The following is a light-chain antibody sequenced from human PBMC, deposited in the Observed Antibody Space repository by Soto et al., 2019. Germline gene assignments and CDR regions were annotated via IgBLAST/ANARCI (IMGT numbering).Light chain of an antibody. CDR1: QSISSY. CDR3: QQRDSTPRT. CDR2: AAS. J-gene: IGKJ1*01. Sequence: DIQMTQSPSSLSASVGDRVTITCPASQSISSYLNWYKQKPGKAPKLLIYAASSLESGVPSRFSGRGSGTHFTLNISSLQTEDFETYYWQQRDSTPRTFGQRTKVEIK. V-gene: IGKV1-39*01.